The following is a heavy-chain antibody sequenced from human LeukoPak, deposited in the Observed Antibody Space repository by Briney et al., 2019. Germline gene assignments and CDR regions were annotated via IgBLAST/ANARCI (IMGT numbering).Heavy chain of an antibody. CDR3: ARHRSSGWYYFDY. J-gene: IGHJ4*02. Sequence: PSETLSLTCAVYGGSFSGYYWSWIRQPPGKGLEWIGEINHSGSTNYNPSLKSRVTISVDKSKNQFSLKLSPVTAADTAVYYCARHRSSGWYYFDYWGQGTLVTVSS. D-gene: IGHD6-19*01. CDR2: INHSGST. CDR1: GGSFSGYY. V-gene: IGHV4-34*01.